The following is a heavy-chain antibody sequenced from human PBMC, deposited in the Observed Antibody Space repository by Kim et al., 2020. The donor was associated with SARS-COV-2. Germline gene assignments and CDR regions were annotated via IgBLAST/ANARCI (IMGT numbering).Heavy chain of an antibody. V-gene: IGHV4-34*01. CDR2: INHSGST. CDR1: GGSFSGYQ. J-gene: IGHJ4*02. CDR3: ARGVPGY. Sequence: SETLSLTCAVYGGSFSGYQWSWVRQSPGKGLEWIGQINHSGSTNYNPSLKSRVTMSVDTSKNQFSLQLTSVTATDTGVYYCARGVPGYWGQGSLVTVSS.